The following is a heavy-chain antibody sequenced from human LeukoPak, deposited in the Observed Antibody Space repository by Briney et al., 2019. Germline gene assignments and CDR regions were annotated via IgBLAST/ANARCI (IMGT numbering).Heavy chain of an antibody. Sequence: SETLSLTCTVSGGSISSYYWSWIRQPPGKRLEWIGYIYYSGSTNYNPSLKSRVTISVDTSKNQFSLKLSSVTAADTAVYYCARDRSIAARSWFDPWGQGTLVTVSS. CDR3: ARDRSIAARSWFDP. CDR1: GGSISSYY. J-gene: IGHJ5*02. CDR2: IYYSGST. V-gene: IGHV4-59*01. D-gene: IGHD6-6*01.